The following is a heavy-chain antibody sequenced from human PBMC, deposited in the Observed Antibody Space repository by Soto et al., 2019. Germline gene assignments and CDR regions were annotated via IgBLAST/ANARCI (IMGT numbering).Heavy chain of an antibody. J-gene: IGHJ6*03. Sequence: PSETLSLTCAVYGGSFSGYYWSWIRQPPGKGLEWIGEINHSGSTNYNPSLKSRVTISVDTSKNQYSLKLSSVTTADTAVYYCARGLFLWDCTNGVCHRDEYYYYMDVWGKGTTVTVSS. D-gene: IGHD2-8*01. CDR1: GGSFSGYY. V-gene: IGHV4-34*01. CDR3: ARGLFLWDCTNGVCHRDEYYYYMDV. CDR2: INHSGST.